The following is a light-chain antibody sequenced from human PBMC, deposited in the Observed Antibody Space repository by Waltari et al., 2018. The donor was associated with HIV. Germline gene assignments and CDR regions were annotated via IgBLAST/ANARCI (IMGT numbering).Light chain of an antibody. CDR3: GTCDSSLSAGGV. J-gene: IGLJ2*01. V-gene: IGLV1-51*01. CDR1: SSNIGNNY. Sequence: QSVLTQPPSVSAAPGQKVTISCSGSSSNIGNNYVSWYQQLPGTAPKLLIYDHNKRPSGIPYRFSGSKSGTSATLGITGLQTGDEADYYCGTCDSSLSAGGVFGGGTKLTVL. CDR2: DHN.